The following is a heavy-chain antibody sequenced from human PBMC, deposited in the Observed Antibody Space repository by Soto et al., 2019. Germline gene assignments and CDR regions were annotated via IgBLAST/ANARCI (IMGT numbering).Heavy chain of an antibody. J-gene: IGHJ4*01. Sequence: PSETLSLTCAVYGGSFSGYYWNWIRQPPGKGLEWIGEINHSGSTNYNPSLKSRVTISVDTSKNQFSLKLRSVTAADAAVYHCARIDGSGWFFEYWGQGTLVTVLL. CDR1: GGSFSGYY. CDR3: ARIDGSGWFFEY. D-gene: IGHD6-19*01. V-gene: IGHV4-34*01. CDR2: INHSGST.